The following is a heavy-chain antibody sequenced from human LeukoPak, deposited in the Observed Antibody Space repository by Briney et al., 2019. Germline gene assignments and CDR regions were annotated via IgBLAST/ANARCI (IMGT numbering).Heavy chain of an antibody. Sequence: PGRSLRLSCAASGFTFSSCGMHWVRQAPGKGLEWVAVIWYDGSNKYYADFVKGRFTISRDNSKNTLHLQMNSLRAEDTAVSYCARVPRRGGEDAFDIWGQGTMVTVSS. V-gene: IGHV3-33*01. CDR1: GFTFSSCG. D-gene: IGHD7-27*01. CDR3: ARVPRRGGEDAFDI. J-gene: IGHJ3*02. CDR2: IWYDGSNK.